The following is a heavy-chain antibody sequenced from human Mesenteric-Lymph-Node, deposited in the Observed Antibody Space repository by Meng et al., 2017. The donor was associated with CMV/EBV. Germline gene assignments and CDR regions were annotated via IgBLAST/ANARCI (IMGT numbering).Heavy chain of an antibody. V-gene: IGHV4-34*01. CDR3: RITVFGVLIPDPLDI. CDR1: VASFSAYY. D-gene: IGHD3-3*01. Sequence: VPVASFSAYYWSWVRQPPETGLEWIGEISHRNTTYNPSLKSRVTLFEGTSKRQFSLRLRAVTAADTAMYYCRITVFGVLIPDPLDIWGRGTMVTVSS. CDR2: ISHRNT. J-gene: IGHJ3*02.